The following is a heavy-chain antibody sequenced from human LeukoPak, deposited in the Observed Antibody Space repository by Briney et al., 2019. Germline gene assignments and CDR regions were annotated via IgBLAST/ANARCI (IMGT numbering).Heavy chain of an antibody. CDR1: GFTFSSYS. J-gene: IGHJ5*02. Sequence: GSLRLSCAASGFTFSSYSMNWVRQAPGKGLEWVSSISSSSSYIYYADSVKGRFTISRDNAKNSLYLQMNSLRAEDTAVYYCARGTVAGTQGDWFDPWGQGTLVTVSS. CDR2: ISSSSSYI. CDR3: ARGTVAGTQGDWFDP. V-gene: IGHV3-21*01. D-gene: IGHD6-19*01.